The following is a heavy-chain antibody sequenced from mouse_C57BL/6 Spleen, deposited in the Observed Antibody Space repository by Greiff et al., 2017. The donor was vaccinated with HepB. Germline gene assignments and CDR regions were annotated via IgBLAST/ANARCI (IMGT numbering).Heavy chain of an antibody. Sequence: DVKLVESEGGLVQPGSSMKLSCTASGFTFSDYYMAWVRQVPEKGLEWVANINYDGSSTYYLDSLKSRFIISRDNAKNILYLQMSSLKSEDTATYYCARETSMRAMDYWGQGTSVTVSS. V-gene: IGHV5-16*01. CDR2: INYDGSST. J-gene: IGHJ4*01. CDR1: GFTFSDYY. D-gene: IGHD2-10*02. CDR3: ARETSMRAMDY.